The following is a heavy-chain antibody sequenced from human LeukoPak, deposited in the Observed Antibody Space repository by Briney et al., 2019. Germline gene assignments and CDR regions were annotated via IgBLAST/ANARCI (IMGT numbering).Heavy chain of an antibody. J-gene: IGHJ4*02. Sequence: GGSLRLSCAASGFTFNSYNMNWVRQSPGKGLEWVSSISSSSSYMYSADSVKGRFTISRGNAKSSLYLQMSSLRAEDTAVYYCARFYYDSTGYYYGIDYWGQGTLVTVSS. D-gene: IGHD3-22*01. V-gene: IGHV3-21*01. CDR2: ISSSSSYM. CDR1: GFTFNSYN. CDR3: ARFYYDSTGYYYGIDY.